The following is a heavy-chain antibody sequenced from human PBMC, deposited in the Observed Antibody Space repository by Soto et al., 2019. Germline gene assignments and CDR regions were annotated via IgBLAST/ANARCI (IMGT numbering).Heavy chain of an antibody. CDR1: GFTFSSYD. CDR2: IGTAGDT. CDR3: ARGSDFWSGYYVQPDYYYYMDV. D-gene: IGHD3-3*01. V-gene: IGHV3-13*01. J-gene: IGHJ6*03. Sequence: GGSLRLSCAASGFTFSSYDMHWVRQPTGKGLEWVSAIGTAGDTYYPDSVKGRFTISRENAKNSLYLQVNSLRAEDTAVYYCARGSDFWSGYYVQPDYYYYMDVWGKGTTVTVSS.